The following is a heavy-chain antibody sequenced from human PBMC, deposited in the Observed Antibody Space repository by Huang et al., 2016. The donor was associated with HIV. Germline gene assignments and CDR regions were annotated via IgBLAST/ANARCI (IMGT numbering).Heavy chain of an antibody. CDR3: ARGSVGATAGGFDV. J-gene: IGHJ3*01. D-gene: IGHD1-26*01. V-gene: IGHV3-74*01. Sequence: EVQLVESGGGLVQPGGSLRLSCAASGFTFSSYWMHWVRQAPGKGLVWVARIRSSGSSTSYADSVKGRFNISRDNAKNTLYLQMNSLRAEDTAVYFCARGSVGATAGGFDVWGQGTMVTVSS. CDR1: GFTFSSYW. CDR2: IRSSGSST.